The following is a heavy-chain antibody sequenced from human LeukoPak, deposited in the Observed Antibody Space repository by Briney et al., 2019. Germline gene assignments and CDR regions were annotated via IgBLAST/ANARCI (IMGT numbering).Heavy chain of an antibody. Sequence: SETLSLTCTVSGGSISSYYWSWIRQPPGKGLEWIGYIYYSGSTNYNPSLKSRVTISVDTSKNQFSLKLSSVTAADTAVYYCARALRDTAVVVDYWGQGTLVTVSS. D-gene: IGHD5-18*01. CDR3: ARALRDTAVVVDY. CDR2: IYYSGST. V-gene: IGHV4-59*01. CDR1: GGSISSYY. J-gene: IGHJ4*02.